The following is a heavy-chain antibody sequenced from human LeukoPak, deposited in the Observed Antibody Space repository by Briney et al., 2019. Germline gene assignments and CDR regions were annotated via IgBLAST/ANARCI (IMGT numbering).Heavy chain of an antibody. Sequence: SETLSLTCTVSGGSISSGDYYWSWIRQPPGKGLEWIGYIFHSGSAYYNPSLRSRVIISVDTSKNQFSLKLSSVTAADTAVYYCARAAAGHNTYYFDYWGQGTLVTVSS. CDR2: IFHSGSA. CDR3: ARAAAGHNTYYFDY. V-gene: IGHV4-30-4*01. CDR1: GGSISSGDYY. J-gene: IGHJ4*02. D-gene: IGHD6-13*01.